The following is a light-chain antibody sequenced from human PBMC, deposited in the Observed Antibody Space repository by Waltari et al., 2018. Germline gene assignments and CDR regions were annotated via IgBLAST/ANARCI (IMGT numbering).Light chain of an antibody. J-gene: IGLJ1*01. CDR1: SHDIARYTY. CDR2: DVS. Sequence: QSASPQPASVSGSPGQSITISCAGSSHDIARYTYLSWYQQHPGKVPRVIIFDVSDRPSGVSSRFSAYKSGNTAFLTISGLQAEDEADYYCASYTITNTLVFGTGTKVTVL. V-gene: IGLV2-14*03. CDR3: ASYTITNTLV.